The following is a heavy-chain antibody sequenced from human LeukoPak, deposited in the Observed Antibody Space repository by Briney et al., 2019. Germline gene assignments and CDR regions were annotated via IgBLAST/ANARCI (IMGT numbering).Heavy chain of an antibody. D-gene: IGHD3-3*01. J-gene: IGHJ3*02. Sequence: PSETLSLTCTVSGGSISSYYWSWIRQPPGKGLEWIGYIYYSGSTNYNPSLKSRVTISVDTSKNQFSLKLSSVTAADTAVYYCARENSYYDFWSGFAAFDIWGQGTMVTVSS. CDR3: ARENSYYDFWSGFAAFDI. V-gene: IGHV4-59*12. CDR2: IYYSGST. CDR1: GGSISSYY.